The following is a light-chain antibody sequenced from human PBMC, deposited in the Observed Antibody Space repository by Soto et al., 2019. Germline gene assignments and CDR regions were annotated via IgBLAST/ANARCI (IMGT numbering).Light chain of an antibody. CDR1: SSDIGDYNF. Sequence: QSVLTQPPSASGSPGQSVTISCTGTSSDIGDYNFVAWYQQHPGKVPKLMIYEVTKRPSGVPDRFSGSKSGNTASLTVSGLQAEDEADYYCASYAGNNNLLFGGGTKLTVL. V-gene: IGLV2-8*01. J-gene: IGLJ3*02. CDR3: ASYAGNNNLL. CDR2: EVT.